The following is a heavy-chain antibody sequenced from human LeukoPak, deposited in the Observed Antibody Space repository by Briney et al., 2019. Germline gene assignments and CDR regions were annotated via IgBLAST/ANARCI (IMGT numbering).Heavy chain of an antibody. J-gene: IGHJ3*02. CDR2: IIPILGIT. Sequence: SSVKVSCKASGDTFSSYAISWVRQAPGQGLQWVGKIIPILGITNSAQKFQGRVTITADKSTSTAYMELSSLRSEDTAVYYCARVGDSSGYYSEDDAFDIWGQGTMVTVSS. V-gene: IGHV1-69*04. CDR3: ARVGDSSGYYSEDDAFDI. D-gene: IGHD3-22*01. CDR1: GDTFSSYA.